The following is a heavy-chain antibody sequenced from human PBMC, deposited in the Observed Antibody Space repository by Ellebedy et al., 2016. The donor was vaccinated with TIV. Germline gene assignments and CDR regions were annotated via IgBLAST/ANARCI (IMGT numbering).Heavy chain of an antibody. J-gene: IGHJ4*02. CDR3: ARDSRGLFDY. CDR1: GFTVSSNY. D-gene: IGHD5-12*01. V-gene: IGHV3-66*01. Sequence: GESLKISCAASGFTVSSNYMSWVRQAPGKGLEWVSVIYSGGSTYYADSVKGRFTISRDNSKNTLYLQMNSLRAEDTAVYYCARDSRGLFDYWGQGTLVTVSS. CDR2: IYSGGST.